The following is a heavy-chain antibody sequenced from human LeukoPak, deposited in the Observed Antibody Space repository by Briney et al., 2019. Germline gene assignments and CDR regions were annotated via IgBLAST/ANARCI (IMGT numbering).Heavy chain of an antibody. CDR3: ARDGGVVPAAMLGYYYYGMDV. CDR2: ISYDGSNK. CDR1: EVTFSSYA. J-gene: IGHJ6*02. V-gene: IGHV3-30-3*01. Sequence: GRSVRLSCAASEVTFSSYAMHWVRQAPGKGLEWVEVISYDGSNKYYADSVKGRFTISRDNSKNTLYLQMNSLRAEDTAVYYCARDGGVVPAAMLGYYYYGMDVWGQGTTVTVSS. D-gene: IGHD2-2*01.